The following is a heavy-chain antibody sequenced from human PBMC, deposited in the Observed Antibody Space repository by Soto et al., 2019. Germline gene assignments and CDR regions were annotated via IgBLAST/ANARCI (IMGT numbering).Heavy chain of an antibody. CDR3: ARASSGYSYGYFDY. D-gene: IGHD5-18*01. V-gene: IGHV4-30-2*01. Sequence: PSETLSLTCAVSGGSISSGGYSWSWIRQPPGKGLEWIGYTYHSGSTYYNPSLKSRVTISVDRSKNQFSLKLSSVTAADTAVYYCARASSGYSYGYFDYWGQGTLVTVSS. CDR1: GGSISSGGYS. J-gene: IGHJ4*02. CDR2: TYHSGST.